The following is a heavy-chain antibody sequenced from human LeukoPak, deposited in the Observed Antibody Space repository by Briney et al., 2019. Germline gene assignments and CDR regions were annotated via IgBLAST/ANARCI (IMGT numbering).Heavy chain of an antibody. J-gene: IGHJ4*02. CDR2: INWNGGST. D-gene: IGHD6-19*01. CDR3: AAGDRNGWYFDY. V-gene: IGHV3-20*04. CDR1: GFTFSNFW. Sequence: PGGSLRLSCAASGFTFSNFWMSWVRQVPGKGLEWVSGINWNGGSTGYADSVKGRFTISRDNAKNSLYLQMNSLRAEDTALYYCAAGDRNGWYFDYWGQGTLVTVSS.